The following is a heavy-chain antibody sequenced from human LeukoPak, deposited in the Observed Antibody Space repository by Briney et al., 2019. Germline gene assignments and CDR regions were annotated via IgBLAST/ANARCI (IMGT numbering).Heavy chain of an antibody. J-gene: IGHJ5*02. CDR3: VRDFVGPDDL. Sequence: GXXLXLSCXXSGXTLSXYXXHWVRHVPGKGLTWVSRINRDGSRIDHAGSVKGRFTISRDNAKNTLYLQMNSLRPEDTAVYYCVRDFVGPDDLWGQGTLVTVSS. CDR2: INRDGSRI. CDR1: GXTLSXYX. V-gene: IGHV3-74*01. D-gene: IGHD1-26*01.